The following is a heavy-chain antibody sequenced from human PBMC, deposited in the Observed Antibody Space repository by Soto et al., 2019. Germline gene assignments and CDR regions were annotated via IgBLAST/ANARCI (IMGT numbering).Heavy chain of an antibody. CDR1: GFTFSSYA. D-gene: IGHD3-22*01. CDR2: ISGSGGST. J-gene: IGHJ4*02. V-gene: IGHV3-23*01. CDR3: AKLSADSSGYYCDY. Sequence: GGSLRLSCAASGFTFSSYAMSWVRQAPGKGLEWVSAISGSGGSTYYADSVKGRFTISRDNSKNTLYLQMNSLRAEDTAVYYCAKLSADSSGYYCDYWGQGTLVTVSS.